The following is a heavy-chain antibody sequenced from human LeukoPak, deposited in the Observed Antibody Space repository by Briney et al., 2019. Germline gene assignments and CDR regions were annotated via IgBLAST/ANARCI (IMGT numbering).Heavy chain of an antibody. CDR2: IIPILGIA. Sequence: ASVKVSCKASGGTFSSYAISWVRQAPGQGLEWMGRIIPILGIANYAQKFQGRVTITADKSTSTAFMELSSLRSEDTAVYYCARDGAGGTLDYWGQGTLVTVSS. J-gene: IGHJ4*02. CDR1: GGTFSSYA. V-gene: IGHV1-69*04. CDR3: ARDGAGGTLDY. D-gene: IGHD1-1*01.